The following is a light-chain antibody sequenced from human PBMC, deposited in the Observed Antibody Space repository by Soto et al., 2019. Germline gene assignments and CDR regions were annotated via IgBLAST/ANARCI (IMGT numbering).Light chain of an antibody. J-gene: IGKJ4*01. CDR3: QRYNNWPLT. Sequence: EIVLTQSPATLSLSPGERATLSCRASQSVSSYLAWYQQKPGQAPRLLIYGASTRATGIPARFSGSGPGTDFTLTISSLEPEDFAVYYCQRYNNWPLTFGGGTKVDI. CDR1: QSVSSY. CDR2: GAS. V-gene: IGKV3-11*01.